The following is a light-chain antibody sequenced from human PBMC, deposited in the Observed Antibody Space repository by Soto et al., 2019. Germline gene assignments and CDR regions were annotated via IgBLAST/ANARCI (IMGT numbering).Light chain of an antibody. CDR3: QSYDSSLSGGV. J-gene: IGLJ3*02. CDR1: SSNIGARYD. Sequence: QSVLTQPPSVSGAPGQRITISCTGSSSNIGARYDVHWYQQFPGTAPKLLIYGDSNRPSGVPDRFSGSRSGTSASLAITGLQAEDEADYYCQSYDSSLSGGVFGGGTKLTVL. CDR2: GDS. V-gene: IGLV1-40*01.